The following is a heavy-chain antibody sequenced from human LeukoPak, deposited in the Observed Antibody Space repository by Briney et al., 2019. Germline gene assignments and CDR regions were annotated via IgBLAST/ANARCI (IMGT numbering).Heavy chain of an antibody. D-gene: IGHD6-6*01. CDR2: IYSGDSDT. CDR3: ARARQLGYGSVFDI. J-gene: IGHJ3*02. Sequence: GESLKISCQGSGYSFTSYWIGWVRQMPGKGLEWMGIIYSGDSDTRYSPSFQGQVTISADRSISTAYLQWSSLKASDTAIYYCARARQLGYGSVFDIWGQGTMVTVSS. V-gene: IGHV5-51*01. CDR1: GYSFTSYW.